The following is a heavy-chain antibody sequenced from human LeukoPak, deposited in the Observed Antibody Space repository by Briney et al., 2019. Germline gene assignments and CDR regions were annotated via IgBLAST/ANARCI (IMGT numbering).Heavy chain of an antibody. D-gene: IGHD6-19*01. CDR1: GFSFSSYS. V-gene: IGHV3-21*01. CDR3: ARDQFTGWYSGVDFFFDF. Sequence: GGSLRLSCAASGFSFSSYSMNWVRQAPGKGLERVSSISSSGNYKYYAESLKDRFTVSRDNAKNSLFLEMTSLRAEDTALYYCARDQFTGWYSGVDFFFDFWGQGALVTVSS. CDR2: ISSSGNYK. J-gene: IGHJ4*02.